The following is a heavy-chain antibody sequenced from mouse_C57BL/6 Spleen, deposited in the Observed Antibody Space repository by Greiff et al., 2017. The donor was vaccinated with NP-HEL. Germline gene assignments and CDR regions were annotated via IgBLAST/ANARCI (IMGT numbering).Heavy chain of an antibody. Sequence: QVQLQQSGPELVKPGASVKISCKASGYAFSSSWMNWVKQRPGRGLEWIGRIYPGDGDTNYNGKFKGKATLTADKSSSTAYMQLSSLTSEDSAVYFCARSYYGSSGDYFDYWGQGTTLTVSS. V-gene: IGHV1-82*01. CDR1: GYAFSSSW. J-gene: IGHJ2*01. D-gene: IGHD1-1*01. CDR3: ARSYYGSSGDYFDY. CDR2: IYPGDGDT.